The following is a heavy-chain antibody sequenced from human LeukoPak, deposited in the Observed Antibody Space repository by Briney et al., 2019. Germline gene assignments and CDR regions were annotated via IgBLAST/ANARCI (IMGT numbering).Heavy chain of an antibody. V-gene: IGHV3-21*01. CDR1: GFTFSSYS. CDR2: ISSSSSYI. Sequence: GGSLRLSCAASGFTFSSYSMNWVRQAPGKGLEWVSSISSSSSYIYYADSVKGRFTISRDNAKNSLYLQMNSLRAEDTAVYYCARVGQLGGWCYYYGMDVWGQGTTVTVSS. D-gene: IGHD6-19*01. J-gene: IGHJ6*02. CDR3: ARVGQLGGWCYYYGMDV.